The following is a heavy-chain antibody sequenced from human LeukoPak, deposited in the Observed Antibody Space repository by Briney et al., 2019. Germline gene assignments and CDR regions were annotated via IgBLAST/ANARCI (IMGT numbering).Heavy chain of an antibody. J-gene: IGHJ6*04. D-gene: IGHD3-10*02. CDR2: ISSDGNST. V-gene: IGHV3-74*01. CDR3: AELGITMIGGV. Sequence: PGGSLRLSCAASGFTFSSYWMYWVRHASGKGLVCVSRISSDGNSTSYADSVKGRFTISRDNAKNSLYLQMNSLRAEDTAVYYCAELGITMIGGVWGKGTTVTVSS. CDR1: GFTFSSYW.